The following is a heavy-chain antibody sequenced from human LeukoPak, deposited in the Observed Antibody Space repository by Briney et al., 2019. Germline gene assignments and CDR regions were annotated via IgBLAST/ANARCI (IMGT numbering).Heavy chain of an antibody. Sequence: GASVKVSCKASGYIFTSYAMNWVRQAPGQGLEWMGWINTNTGKPTYAQGFTGRFVFSLDTSVSTAYLQISSLKAEDTAVYYCARDGGFGADCGGDCSYNSFDPWGQGTLVTVSS. CDR1: GYIFTSYA. D-gene: IGHD2-21*02. CDR3: ARDGGFGADCGGDCSYNSFDP. V-gene: IGHV7-4-1*02. J-gene: IGHJ5*02. CDR2: INTNTGKP.